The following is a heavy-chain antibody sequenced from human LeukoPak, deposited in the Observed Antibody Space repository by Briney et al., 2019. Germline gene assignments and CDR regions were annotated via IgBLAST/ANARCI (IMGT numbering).Heavy chain of an antibody. D-gene: IGHD2-2*01. J-gene: IGHJ4*02. Sequence: SETLSLTCAVYGGSFSGYYWSWIRQPPGKGLEWIGEINHSGSTNYNPSLKSRVTISVDMSKNQFSLKLSSVTAADTAVYYCARLYGGSGSTSPIGGVDYWGQGTLVTVSS. CDR2: INHSGST. CDR1: GGSFSGYY. CDR3: ARLYGGSGSTSPIGGVDY. V-gene: IGHV4-34*01.